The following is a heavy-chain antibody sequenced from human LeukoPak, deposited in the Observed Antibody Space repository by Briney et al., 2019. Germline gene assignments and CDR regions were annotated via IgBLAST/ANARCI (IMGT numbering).Heavy chain of an antibody. D-gene: IGHD6-19*01. J-gene: IGHJ4*02. CDR1: GGSISSYY. CDR3: ARTYSSGYMDY. CDR2: IYYSGST. Sequence: NPSETLSLTCTVPGGSISSYYWSWIRQPPGKGLEWIGYIYYSGSTNYNPPLKRRVTISVDTSKNQFSLKLSSVTAADTAVYYCARTYSSGYMDYWGQGTLVTVSS. V-gene: IGHV4-59*08.